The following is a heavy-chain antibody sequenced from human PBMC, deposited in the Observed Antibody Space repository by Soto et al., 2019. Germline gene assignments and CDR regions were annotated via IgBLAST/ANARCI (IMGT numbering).Heavy chain of an antibody. CDR3: AKDRSSSLDGMDV. CDR2: IWYDGSNK. Sequence: LRLSCAASGFTFSIYGMHWVRQAPGKGLEWVAVIWYDGSNKYYADSVKGRFTISRDNSKNTLYLQVNSLRAEDTAVYYCAKDRSSSLDGMDVWGQGTTVTVS. CDR1: GFTFSIYG. V-gene: IGHV3-33*06. J-gene: IGHJ6*02. D-gene: IGHD6-13*01.